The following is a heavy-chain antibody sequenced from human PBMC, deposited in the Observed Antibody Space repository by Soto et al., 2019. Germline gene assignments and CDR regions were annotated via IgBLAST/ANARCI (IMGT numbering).Heavy chain of an antibody. CDR2: IYHSGST. CDR1: GGSISSSNW. J-gene: IGHJ5*02. V-gene: IGHV4-4*02. CDR3: ARDRPYYYGSGSPSYNWFDP. D-gene: IGHD3-10*01. Sequence: QVQLQESGPGLVKPSGTLSLTCAVSGGSISSSNWWSWVRQPPGKGLEWIGEIYHSGSTNYNPSLKSRVTISVDKSKNQFSLKLSSVTAADTAVYYCARDRPYYYGSGSPSYNWFDPWGQGTLVTVSS.